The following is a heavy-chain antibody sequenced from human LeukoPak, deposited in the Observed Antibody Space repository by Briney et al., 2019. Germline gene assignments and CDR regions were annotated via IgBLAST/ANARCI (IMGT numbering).Heavy chain of an antibody. Sequence: GGSLRLSCAASGFTVSSNYMSWVRQAPGKGLEWVSVIYSGGSTYYADSVKGRFTISRDNSKNTLYLQMNSLRAEDTAVYYCARDARYDSSGYYGGGGDYWGQGTLVTVSS. V-gene: IGHV3-66*01. CDR1: GFTVSSNY. J-gene: IGHJ4*02. D-gene: IGHD3-22*01. CDR2: IYSGGST. CDR3: ARDARYDSSGYYGGGGDY.